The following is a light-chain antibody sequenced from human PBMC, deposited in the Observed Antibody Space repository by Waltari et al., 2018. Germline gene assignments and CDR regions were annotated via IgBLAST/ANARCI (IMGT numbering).Light chain of an antibody. V-gene: IGKV3-20*01. CDR2: GAF. Sequence: EIVLTQSPGPLSLSPGERATLACRASQYVSSTYLAWYQHKPGQAPRLLMYGAFGRATGVPDRFSGSGSGTDFTLSISGLEPEDFAVYYCQQYGSPITFGQGTRLEIK. J-gene: IGKJ5*01. CDR1: QYVSSTY. CDR3: QQYGSPIT.